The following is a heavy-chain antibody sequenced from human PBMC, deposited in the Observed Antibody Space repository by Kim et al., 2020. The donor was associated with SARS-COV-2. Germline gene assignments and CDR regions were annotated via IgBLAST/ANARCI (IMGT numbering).Heavy chain of an antibody. CDR2: IYYSGST. CDR3: ARDVDARGSYSI. Sequence: SETLSLTCTVSGGSISSGGYYWSWIRQHPGKGLEWFGYIYYSGSTYYNPSLKSRVTISVDTSKNQFSLKLSSVTAADTAVYYCARDVDARGSYSIWGPGTMVTVSS. J-gene: IGHJ3*02. CDR1: GGSISSGGYY. V-gene: IGHV4-31*03. D-gene: IGHD1-26*01.